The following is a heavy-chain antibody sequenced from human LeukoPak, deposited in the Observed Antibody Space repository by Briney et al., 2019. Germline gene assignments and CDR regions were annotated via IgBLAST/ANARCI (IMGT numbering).Heavy chain of an antibody. J-gene: IGHJ5*02. CDR2: IFYTGDT. Sequence: SETLSLTCTVSGGSISSRSHYWAWIRQTPGRGLEWLGTIFYTGDTFYNPSLKSRVTISVDTSKNQFSLKLSSVTAADTAVYYCAGLIRPGWFDPWGQGTLVTVSS. D-gene: IGHD1-14*01. CDR1: GGSISSRSHY. V-gene: IGHV4-39*01. CDR3: AGLIRPGWFDP.